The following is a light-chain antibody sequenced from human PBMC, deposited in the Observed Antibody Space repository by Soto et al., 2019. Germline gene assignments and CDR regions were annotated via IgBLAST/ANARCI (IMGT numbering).Light chain of an antibody. V-gene: IGKV3-20*01. CDR1: QSVSSSY. J-gene: IGKJ5*01. CDR3: QQYGRSPLVT. Sequence: EIVLTQSPGTLSLSPGERATLSCRASQSVSSSYLAWYQQKPGQAPRLLIYGASSRAPCIPDRFSGSGSGTDFTLTISRLEPEDFAMYYCQQYGRSPLVTFGQGTRLEIK. CDR2: GAS.